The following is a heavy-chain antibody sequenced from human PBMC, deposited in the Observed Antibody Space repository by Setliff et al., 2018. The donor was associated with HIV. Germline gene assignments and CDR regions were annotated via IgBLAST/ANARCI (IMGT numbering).Heavy chain of an antibody. CDR1: GYTFTSYG. J-gene: IGHJ5*02. D-gene: IGHD2-2*01. CDR3: ARDFGGYCSSMSCPGLFDP. V-gene: IGHV1-18*01. Sequence: ASVKVSCKASGYTFTSYGISWVRQPPGQGLEWMGWINPNNGGTNYAQKFWGRVTITTHESTRTAYMELSSLRSEDTAVYYCARDFGGYCSSMSCPGLFDPWGQGTLVTVSS. CDR2: INPNNGGT.